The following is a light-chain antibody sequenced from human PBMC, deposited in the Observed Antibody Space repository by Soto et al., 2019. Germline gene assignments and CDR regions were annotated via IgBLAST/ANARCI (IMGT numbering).Light chain of an antibody. V-gene: IGKV3-11*01. CDR2: DTS. Sequence: EIVLTQSPATLSLSPGERATLSCRASQSVSSYLAWYQQKPGQAPRLLIHDTSNRATGIPARFSGSGSGTDFTLTISSLEPEDFAVYYCQQRSSWPPFTFGGGTKVEIK. CDR1: QSVSSY. J-gene: IGKJ4*01. CDR3: QQRSSWPPFT.